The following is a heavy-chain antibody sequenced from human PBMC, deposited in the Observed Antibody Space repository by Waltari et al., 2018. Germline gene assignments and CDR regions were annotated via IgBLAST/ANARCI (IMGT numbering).Heavy chain of an antibody. Sequence: EVQLVASGGRLVQPGGALRLSWAVSGFLFSSYEMNWVRQAPGKGLEWVSYMSRSGDKMYYADSVKGRFTISRDNARKSLYLQMNSLRADDTAVYYCARDPAQLGGESDNWGQGTLVTVSS. CDR3: ARDPAQLGGESDN. J-gene: IGHJ4*02. CDR2: MSRSGDKM. D-gene: IGHD6-13*01. V-gene: IGHV3-48*03. CDR1: GFLFSSYE.